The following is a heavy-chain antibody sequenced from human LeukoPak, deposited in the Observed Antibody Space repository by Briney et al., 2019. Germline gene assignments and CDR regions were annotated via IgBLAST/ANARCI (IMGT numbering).Heavy chain of an antibody. CDR2: INPSGGST. J-gene: IGHJ4*02. D-gene: IGHD6-19*01. V-gene: IGHV1-46*01. CDR3: ARDGVAGTYYFDY. CDR1: GYSFISYY. Sequence: ASVKVSCKTSGYSFISYYIHWVRQAPGQGLESMGIINPSGGSTSYPQKFQGRVTMTRDTSTSTAYMELSSLRSEDTAVNFCARDGVAGTYYFDYWGQGTLVTVSS.